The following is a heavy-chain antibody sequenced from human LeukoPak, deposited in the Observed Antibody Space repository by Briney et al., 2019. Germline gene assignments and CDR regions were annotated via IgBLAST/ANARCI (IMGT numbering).Heavy chain of an antibody. V-gene: IGHV4-59*08. J-gene: IGHJ6*02. CDR1: GGSISSYY. CDR2: IYYSGST. D-gene: IGHD6-19*01. Sequence: SETLSLTCTVSGGSISSYYWSWIRQPPGKGLEWIGYIYYSGSTNYNPSLKSRVTISVDTSKNQFSLKLSSVTAADTAVYYCARHLHIAVAGRNYYYYGMDVWGQRTTVTVSS. CDR3: ARHLHIAVAGRNYYYYGMDV.